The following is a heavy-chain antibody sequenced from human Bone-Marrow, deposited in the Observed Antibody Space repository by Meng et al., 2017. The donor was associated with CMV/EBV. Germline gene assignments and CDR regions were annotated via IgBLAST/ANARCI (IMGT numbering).Heavy chain of an antibody. J-gene: IGHJ3*02. CDR2: IQPDGSEG. CDR1: GFTFSYYW. V-gene: IGHV3-7*01. Sequence: GGSLRLSCAASGFTFSYYWMTWVRQAPGKGLEWVANIQPDGSEGYFLESVKGRFTVSRDDAKNSVYLQMNSLRAEDTAIYYCLRGRDGFDIWGQGTTVTVAS. CDR3: LRGRDGFDI.